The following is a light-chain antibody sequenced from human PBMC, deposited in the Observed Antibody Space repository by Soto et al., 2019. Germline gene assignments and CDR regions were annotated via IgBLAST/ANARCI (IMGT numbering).Light chain of an antibody. CDR3: CSYAGSFVV. J-gene: IGLJ2*01. V-gene: IGLV2-23*01. Sequence: QSALTQPASVSGSPGQSITISCTGTSSDVGSYNLVSWYQQHPGKAPKLMIYEGSKRPSGVSNRFSGSKSGNTASLTISGHQAEDEADYYCCSYAGSFVVFGGGTKVTVL. CDR2: EGS. CDR1: SSDVGSYNL.